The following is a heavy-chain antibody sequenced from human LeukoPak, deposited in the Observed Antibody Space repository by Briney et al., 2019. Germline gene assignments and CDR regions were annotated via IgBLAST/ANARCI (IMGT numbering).Heavy chain of an antibody. CDR3: ARLQGATIGAKWFDP. Sequence: SGAALVKPTQTLTLTCYFFGFLRPTTGMRVAWIRQPPRKALAWLARIDWDDDKFYSTSLKTRLTITKDTSKNQVVLTMTSMDPVDTATYYCARLQGATIGAKWFDPWGQGTLVTVSS. CDR2: IDWDDDK. J-gene: IGHJ5*02. CDR1: GFLRPTTGMR. D-gene: IGHD4/OR15-4a*01. V-gene: IGHV2-70*04.